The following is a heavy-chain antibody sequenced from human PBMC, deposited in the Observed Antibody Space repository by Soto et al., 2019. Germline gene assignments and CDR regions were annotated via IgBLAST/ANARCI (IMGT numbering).Heavy chain of an antibody. Sequence: PGGSLRLSCAASGFTFSSYAMHCVRQAPGKGLEWVAVIAYDGRNKYYADSVKGRFTISRDNSKHTLYLQMNSLRIEDTAVYYCAGDLERVFDYWGQGTLVLVSS. CDR3: AGDLERVFDY. CDR2: IAYDGRNK. D-gene: IGHD1-1*01. CDR1: GFTFSSYA. V-gene: IGHV3-30*04. J-gene: IGHJ4*02.